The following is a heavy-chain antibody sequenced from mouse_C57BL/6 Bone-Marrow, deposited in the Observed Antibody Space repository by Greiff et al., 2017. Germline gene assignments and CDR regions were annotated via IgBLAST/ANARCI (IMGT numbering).Heavy chain of an antibody. J-gene: IGHJ2*01. CDR3: ARDGYYFDY. CDR1: GYTFTSYW. V-gene: IGHV1-69*01. Sequence: QVQLQQPGAELVMPGASVKLSCKASGYTFTSYWMHWVKQKPGQGLEWIGEFDPSDSYTNYNQKFKGKSTLTVDKSSSTAYMQLSSLTSEDSAVYYCARDGYYFDYWGQGTTLTVSS. CDR2: FDPSDSYT.